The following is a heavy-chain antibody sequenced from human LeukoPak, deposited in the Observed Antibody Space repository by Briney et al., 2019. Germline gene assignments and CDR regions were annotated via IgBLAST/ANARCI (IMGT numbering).Heavy chain of an antibody. CDR3: ARDDNWGFDY. CDR2: IRGSGSGLGSGN. J-gene: IGHJ4*02. V-gene: IGHV3-48*04. CDR1: GFVFSDYS. Sequence: GGSLRLSCAASGFVFSDYSMNWVCQAPGKGLEWVANIRGSGSGLGSGNYYADSVKGRFTISRDNAKTSLYLQMNSLRAEDTAFYYCARDDNWGFDYWGQGALLTVSS. D-gene: IGHD7-27*01.